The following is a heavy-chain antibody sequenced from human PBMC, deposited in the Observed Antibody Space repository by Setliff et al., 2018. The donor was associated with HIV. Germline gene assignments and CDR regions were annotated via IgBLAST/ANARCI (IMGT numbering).Heavy chain of an antibody. CDR3: AAMGGGVGPSSGVAFDY. CDR1: GYTFINSY. CDR2: VSPTGSGYAT. D-gene: IGHD2-8*02. J-gene: IGHJ4*02. Sequence: ASVKVSCKASGYTFINSYMHWVRQAPGQGLEWMGIVSPTGSGYATTYAQKFQGRVTMTTDTSTSTVYMELSSLRSDDTAAYYCAAMGGGVGPSSGVAFDYWGQGILVTVSS. V-gene: IGHV1-46*01.